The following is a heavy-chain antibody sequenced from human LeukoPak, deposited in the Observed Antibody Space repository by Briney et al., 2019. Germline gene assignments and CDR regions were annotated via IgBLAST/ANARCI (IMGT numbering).Heavy chain of an antibody. CDR3: ARHMIPDGFDP. D-gene: IGHD3-16*01. V-gene: IGHV4-59*08. Sequence: PSETLSLTCTVSNTSISSYYWSWIRQPPGKGLEWIGYIYYSGSTNYNPSLKSRVTISVDTSKNQFSLKLHSVTAADTAVYYCARHMIPDGFDPWGQGTLVTVSS. CDR1: NTSISSYY. J-gene: IGHJ5*02. CDR2: IYYSGST.